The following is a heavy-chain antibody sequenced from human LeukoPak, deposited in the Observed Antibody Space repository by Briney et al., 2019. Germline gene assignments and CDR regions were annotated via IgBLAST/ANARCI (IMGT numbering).Heavy chain of an antibody. CDR3: ANDPKYLEQT. CDR2: ISGSGGST. J-gene: IGHJ5*02. V-gene: IGHV3-23*01. D-gene: IGHD6-6*01. CDR1: GFTFSSYA. Sequence: AGGSLRLSCAASGFTFSSYAMSWVRQAPGKGLEWVSAISGSGGSTYYADSVKGRFTISRDNSKNTLYLQMNSLRAEDTAVYYCANDPKYLEQTWGQGTLVTVSS.